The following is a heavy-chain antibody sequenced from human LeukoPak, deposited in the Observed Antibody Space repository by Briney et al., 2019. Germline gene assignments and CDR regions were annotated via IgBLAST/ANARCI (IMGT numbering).Heavy chain of an antibody. CDR1: GFTFDDYA. Sequence: GRSLRLSCAASGFTFDDYAMHWVRQAPGKGLEWVSGISWNSGSIGYADSVKGRFTISRDNAKNSLYLQMNSLRAEDTALYYCAKGTSIAEEWLYYYYGMDVWGQGTTVTVSS. J-gene: IGHJ6*02. V-gene: IGHV3-9*01. CDR3: AKGTSIAEEWLYYYYGMDV. CDR2: ISWNSGSI. D-gene: IGHD6-6*01.